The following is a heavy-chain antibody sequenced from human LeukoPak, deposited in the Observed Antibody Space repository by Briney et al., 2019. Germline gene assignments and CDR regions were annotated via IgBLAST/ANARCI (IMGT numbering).Heavy chain of an antibody. D-gene: IGHD6-13*01. CDR2: MNPNSGST. J-gene: IGHJ3*02. CDR3: ARDGRGAAAADDPLDI. V-gene: IGHV1-8*01. CDR1: GYTFTNHD. Sequence: GASVKVSCKASGYTFTNHDFNWMRQAPGQGLGWMGWMNPNSGSTGYAQKFQGRVTMTRDTSLSTAYMELSSLTSDDTAVYYCARDGRGAAAADDPLDIWGQGTTVTVPS.